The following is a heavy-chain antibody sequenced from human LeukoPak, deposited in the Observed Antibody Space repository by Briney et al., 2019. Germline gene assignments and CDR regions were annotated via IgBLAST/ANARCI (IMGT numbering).Heavy chain of an antibody. Sequence: GGSLRLSCAASGFTFSSYAMSWVRQAPGKGLQWVSAISGSGGSTYYADSVKGRFTISRDNSKNTVYLQNNSLRAQDTAVYYCSKSSCCYFFDPWGQGTLVTVSS. CDR3: SKSSCCYFFDP. J-gene: IGHJ5*02. V-gene: IGHV3-23*01. CDR1: GFTFSSYA. D-gene: IGHD3-22*01. CDR2: ISGSGGST.